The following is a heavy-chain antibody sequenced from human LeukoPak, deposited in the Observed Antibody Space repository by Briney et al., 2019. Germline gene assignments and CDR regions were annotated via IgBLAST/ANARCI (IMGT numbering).Heavy chain of an antibody. Sequence: GGSLRLSCAASGFTFDDYGMSWVRQAPGKGLEWVAVISYDGSNKYYADSVKGRFTISRDNSKNTLYLQMNSLRAEDTAVYYCARDTSYYMDVWGKGTTVTVSS. D-gene: IGHD3-3*01. CDR1: GFTFDDYG. V-gene: IGHV3-30*03. CDR3: ARDTSYYMDV. J-gene: IGHJ6*03. CDR2: ISYDGSNK.